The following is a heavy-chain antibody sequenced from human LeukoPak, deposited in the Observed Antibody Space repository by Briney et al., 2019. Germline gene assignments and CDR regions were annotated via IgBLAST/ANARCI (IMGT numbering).Heavy chain of an antibody. CDR2: INHSGST. CDR3: ASLWFGPSGQNYYHYGMDV. J-gene: IGHJ6*02. CDR1: GGSITDYS. D-gene: IGHD3-10*01. Sequence: PSETLSLTCTVSGGSITDYSWSWIRQPPGKGLEWIGEINHSGSTNYNPSLKSRVTISVDTSKNQFSLKLSSVTAADTAVYYCASLWFGPSGQNYYHYGMDVWGQGTTVTVSS. V-gene: IGHV4-34*01.